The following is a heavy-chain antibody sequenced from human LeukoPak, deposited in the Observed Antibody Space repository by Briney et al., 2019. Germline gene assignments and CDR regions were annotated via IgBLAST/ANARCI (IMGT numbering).Heavy chain of an antibody. J-gene: IGHJ4*02. D-gene: IGHD6-13*01. V-gene: IGHV3-30-3*01. CDR2: ISYDGSNK. CDR3: ARSGGSSSWYGFDY. Sequence: GGSLRLSCAASGFTFSSYAMHRVRQAPGKGLEWVAVISYDGSNKYYADSVKGRFTISRDNSKNTLYLQMNSLRAEDTAVYYCARSGGSSSWYGFDYWGQGTLVTVSS. CDR1: GFTFSSYA.